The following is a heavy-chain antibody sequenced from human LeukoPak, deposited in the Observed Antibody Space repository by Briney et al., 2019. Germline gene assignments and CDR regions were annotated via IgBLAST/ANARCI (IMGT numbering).Heavy chain of an antibody. CDR1: GGTFSSYA. CDR3: ARGRDGYNSDAFDI. V-gene: IGHV1-69*13. Sequence: GASVKVSCKASGGTFSSYAISWVRQAPGQGLEWMGGIIPIFGTANYAQKFQGRVTITADESTSTAYMELSSLRSEDTAVYYCARGRDGYNSDAFDIWGQGTMVTVSS. CDR2: IIPIFGTA. D-gene: IGHD5-24*01. J-gene: IGHJ3*02.